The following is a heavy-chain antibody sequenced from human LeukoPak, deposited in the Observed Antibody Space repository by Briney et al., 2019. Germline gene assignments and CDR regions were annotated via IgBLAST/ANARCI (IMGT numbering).Heavy chain of an antibody. D-gene: IGHD6-13*01. V-gene: IGHV4-59*08. CDR1: GGSISSYY. Sequence: SETLSLTCTVSGGSISSYYWSWIRQPPGKGLEWIGYIYYSGSTNYSPSLKSRVTISVDTSKNQFSLKLSSVTAADTAVYYCARGSSSWFHWFDPWGQGTLVTVSS. CDR2: IYYSGST. J-gene: IGHJ5*02. CDR3: ARGSSSWFHWFDP.